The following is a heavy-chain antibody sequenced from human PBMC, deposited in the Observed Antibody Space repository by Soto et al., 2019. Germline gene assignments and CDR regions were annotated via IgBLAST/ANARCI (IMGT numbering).Heavy chain of an antibody. CDR3: GRGLPGYYGMDV. V-gene: IGHV3-74*01. CDR2: IKGDVSRT. Sequence: EVQLAESGGGLVQPGGSLRLSCAASGFTFSSYWIHWVRQAPGKGLVWVSRIKGDVSRTDYADSVKGRFTISRDNAKNTVYLQMNSLRDEDTAVYYCGRGLPGYYGMDVWGQGTTVTVSS. D-gene: IGHD4-17*01. J-gene: IGHJ6*02. CDR1: GFTFSSYW.